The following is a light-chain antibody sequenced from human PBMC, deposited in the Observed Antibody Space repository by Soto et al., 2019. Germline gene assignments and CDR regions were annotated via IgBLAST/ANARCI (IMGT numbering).Light chain of an antibody. J-gene: IGKJ1*01. CDR2: GAS. CDR1: QSVSSN. CDR3: QQYNNWPPWT. Sequence: IVLTQSPATLSLSPPKRATLSSTASQSVSSNLAWYQQKPGQAPRLLIYGASTRATGIPARFSGSGSGTEFTLTISSLQSEDFAVYYCQQYNNWPPWTFGQGTKVDIK. V-gene: IGKV3-15*01.